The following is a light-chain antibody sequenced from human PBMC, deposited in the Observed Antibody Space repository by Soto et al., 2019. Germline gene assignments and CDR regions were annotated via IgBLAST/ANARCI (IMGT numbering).Light chain of an antibody. CDR3: QQSYSTSWT. V-gene: IGKV1-12*01. CDR2: AAS. J-gene: IGKJ1*01. Sequence: DLQMTQPPSSVSASVGDSVTVSCXASQGISRSLAWYQQKPGKAPKLLIYAASSLQSGVPSRFSGSGSGTDFTLTISSLQPEDFATYYCQQSYSTSWTFGQGTKVDIK. CDR1: QGISRS.